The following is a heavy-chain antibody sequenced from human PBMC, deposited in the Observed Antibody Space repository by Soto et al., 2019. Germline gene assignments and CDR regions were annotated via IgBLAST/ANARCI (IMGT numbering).Heavy chain of an antibody. V-gene: IGHV4-39*01. CDR1: GGSISSSGYC. Sequence: SETLSLTCTVSGGSISSSGYCWGWIRQPPGKGLEWIGSIYSSGSTYYNPSLKSRVTISIDTSNNQFSLNLRSVTAADTAVFCCARHRSVYTSTFGDWGQGTLVTVSS. D-gene: IGHD3-16*01. CDR2: IYSSGST. CDR3: ARHRSVYTSTFGD. J-gene: IGHJ4*02.